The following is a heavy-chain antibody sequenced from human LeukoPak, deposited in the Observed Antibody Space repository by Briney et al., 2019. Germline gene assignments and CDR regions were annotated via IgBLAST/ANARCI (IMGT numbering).Heavy chain of an antibody. CDR2: IRSKANSYAT. V-gene: IGHV3-73*01. CDR1: GFTFSGSS. CDR3: TRDYGQN. Sequence: GGSLKLSCAASGFTFSGSSMYWVRQASGKGLEWVGRIRSKANSYATAYGASAKGRFTISRDDSKNTAYLQMNSLKTEDTAVYYCTRDYGQNWGQGTLVTVSS. J-gene: IGHJ1*01. D-gene: IGHD4-17*01.